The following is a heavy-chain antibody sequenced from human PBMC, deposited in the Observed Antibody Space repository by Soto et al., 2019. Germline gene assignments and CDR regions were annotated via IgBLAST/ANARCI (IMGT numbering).Heavy chain of an antibody. D-gene: IGHD2-15*01. CDR1: GGSFTGHF. Sequence: PSETLSLTCTVCGGSFTGHFCSWVRQPPGKGLEWIGEVSHSGNTKYYPSLRSRVTLSVDSSKNQISLALTSVTAADTDVYYCARAKLESPGWQQFDICGQGILVTVSS. CDR3: ARAKLESPGWQQFDI. J-gene: IGHJ4*02. CDR2: VSHSGNT. V-gene: IGHV4-34*01.